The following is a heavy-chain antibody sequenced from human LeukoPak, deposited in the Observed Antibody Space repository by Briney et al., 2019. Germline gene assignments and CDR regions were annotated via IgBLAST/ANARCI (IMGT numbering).Heavy chain of an antibody. Sequence: GRSLRLSCAASGFTFSSYGMHWVRQAPGKGLEWVAVISYDGSNKYYADSVKGRFTISRDNSKNTLYLQMNSLRAEDTAVYYCAKDRGFTTVVSPLGYWGQGTLVTVSS. CDR1: GFTFSSYG. J-gene: IGHJ4*02. D-gene: IGHD4-23*01. CDR2: ISYDGSNK. CDR3: AKDRGFTTVVSPLGY. V-gene: IGHV3-30*18.